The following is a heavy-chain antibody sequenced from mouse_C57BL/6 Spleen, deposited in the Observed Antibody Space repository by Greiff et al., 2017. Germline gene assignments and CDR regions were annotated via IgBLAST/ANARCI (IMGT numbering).Heavy chain of an antibody. Sequence: VKLQESGPELVKPGASVKISCKASGYAFSSSWMNWVKKRPGKGLEWIGRIYPGDGDTNYNGKFKGKATLTADKSSSTAYMQLSSLTSEDSAVYFCARGGTGWDYWGQGTTLTVSS. CDR1: GYAFSSSW. CDR3: ARGGTGWDY. V-gene: IGHV1-82*01. J-gene: IGHJ2*01. CDR2: IYPGDGDT. D-gene: IGHD2-3*01.